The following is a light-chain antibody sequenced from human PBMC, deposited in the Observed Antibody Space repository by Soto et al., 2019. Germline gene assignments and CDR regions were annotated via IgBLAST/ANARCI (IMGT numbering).Light chain of an antibody. Sequence: QSALTQPASVSGSPGQSITISCAGTSSDIGAYKYVSWYQQHPGKAPTLVIYDVSNRPSGVSNRFSGSKSGNTASLTISGLQAEDEADYYCSSYTSSSTWVFGGGTKLTVL. CDR1: SSDIGAYKY. CDR3: SSYTSSSTWV. J-gene: IGLJ3*02. V-gene: IGLV2-14*01. CDR2: DVS.